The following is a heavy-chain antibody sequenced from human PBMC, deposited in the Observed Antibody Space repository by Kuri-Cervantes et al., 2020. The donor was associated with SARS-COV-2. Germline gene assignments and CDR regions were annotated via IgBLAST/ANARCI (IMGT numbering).Heavy chain of an antibody. CDR2: IYYSGST. Sequence: SETLSLTCAVSGYSISSGYYWGWIRQPPGKGLEWIGYIYYSGSTNYNPSLKSRVTISVDTSKNQFSLKLSSVTVADTAVYYCARPGFSRGYSYGSGNWFDPWGQGTLVTVSS. J-gene: IGHJ5*02. CDR1: GYSISSGYY. D-gene: IGHD5-18*01. V-gene: IGHV4-61*01. CDR3: ARPGFSRGYSYGSGNWFDP.